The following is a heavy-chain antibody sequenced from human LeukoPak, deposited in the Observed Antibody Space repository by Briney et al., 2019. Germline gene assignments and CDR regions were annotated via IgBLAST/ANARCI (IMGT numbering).Heavy chain of an antibody. CDR1: GGSISSYY. J-gene: IGHJ6*04. V-gene: IGHV4-4*07. Sequence: SETLSLTCTVSGGSISSYYWSWIRQPAGKGLEWIGRIYTSRSTNYNPSLKSRVTTSVDTSKNQFSLKLSSVTAADTAVYYCASARTTAFMDVWGKGTTVTVSS. CDR3: ASARTTAFMDV. D-gene: IGHD2-2*01. CDR2: IYTSRST.